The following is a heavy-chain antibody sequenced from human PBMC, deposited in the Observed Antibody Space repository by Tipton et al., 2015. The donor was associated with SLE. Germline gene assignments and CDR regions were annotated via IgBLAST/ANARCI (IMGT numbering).Heavy chain of an antibody. CDR3: AGQLSYYYGMDV. Sequence: SLRLSCAASGFTFSNYGMHWVRQAPGKGLEWVAVIWYDGSNKYYADSVKGRFTISRDNSKNTLYLQMNSLRAEDTAVYYCAGQLSYYYGMDVWGQGTTVTVSS. CDR2: IWYDGSNK. D-gene: IGHD6-13*01. V-gene: IGHV3-33*08. J-gene: IGHJ6*02. CDR1: GFTFSNYG.